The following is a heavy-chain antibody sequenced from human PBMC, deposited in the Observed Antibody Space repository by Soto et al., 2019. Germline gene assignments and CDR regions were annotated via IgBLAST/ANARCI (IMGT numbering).Heavy chain of an antibody. CDR2: VYYTGRT. D-gene: IGHD3-16*01. CDR1: GGSVNSGSYY. J-gene: IGHJ4*02. Sequence: ETLSLTCTVSGGSVNSGSYYWSWIRQPPGKGLEWIGYVYYTGRTSYNPSLKSRVTISADTSKNQFSLIMTSVTAADTAVYYCARDYDYFEHWGQGTLVTVSS. V-gene: IGHV4-61*01. CDR3: ARDYDYFEH.